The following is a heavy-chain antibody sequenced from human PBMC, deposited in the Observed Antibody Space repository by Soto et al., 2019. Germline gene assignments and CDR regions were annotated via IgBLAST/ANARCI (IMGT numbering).Heavy chain of an antibody. CDR3: ARDSGRYSNYYYGMDV. J-gene: IGHJ6*02. V-gene: IGHV1-2*02. D-gene: IGHD1-26*01. CDR1: GYAFTGYD. Sequence: ASVKVSCKASGYAFTGYDIHWVRQAPGQGLEWMGWINPNSGGTNYAQKFQGRVTMTRDTSISTAYMELSRLRSDDTAVYYCARDSGRYSNYYYGMDVWGQGTTVTVSS. CDR2: INPNSGGT.